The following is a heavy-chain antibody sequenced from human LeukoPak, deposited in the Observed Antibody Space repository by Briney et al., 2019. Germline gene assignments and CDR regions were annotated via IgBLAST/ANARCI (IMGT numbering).Heavy chain of an antibody. V-gene: IGHV4-34*01. CDR2: INHSGST. CDR3: ARVGYSSSWYDYYYYYYMDV. D-gene: IGHD6-13*01. CDR1: GGSFSGYY. Sequence: SETLFLTCAVYGGSFSGYYWSWIRQPPGKGLEWIGEINHSGSTNYNPSLKSRVTISVDTSKNQFSLKLSSVTAADTAVYYCARVGYSSSWYDYYYYYYMDVWGKGTTVTVSS. J-gene: IGHJ6*03.